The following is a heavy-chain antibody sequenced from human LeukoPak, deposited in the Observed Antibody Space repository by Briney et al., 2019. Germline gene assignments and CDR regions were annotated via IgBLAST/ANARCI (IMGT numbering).Heavy chain of an antibody. J-gene: IGHJ4*02. D-gene: IGHD3-3*01. Sequence: GGSLRLSCAASGFTFSSYAMHWVRQAPGKGLEWVSAISSSGSGTYYPDSVKGRFTISRDNSKNTVFLQMNSLRVEDTAVYYCAKVVNSGYYYYFDYWGQGTLVTVSS. CDR2: ISSSGSGT. V-gene: IGHV3-23*01. CDR1: GFTFSSYA. CDR3: AKVVNSGYYYYFDY.